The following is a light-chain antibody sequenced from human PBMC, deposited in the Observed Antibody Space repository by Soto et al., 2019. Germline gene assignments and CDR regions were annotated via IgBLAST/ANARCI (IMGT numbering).Light chain of an antibody. V-gene: IGKV3-15*01. CDR1: QSVSDD. CDR2: GAS. J-gene: IGKJ4*01. Sequence: IVLTQSPAALSVSPGERVSLSCRASQSVSDDLAWYQQKPGKAPRLVIHGASTRATDFPARFSGSGSGTEFTLTISSLQSEDCGVYFCHQYNHWPQTCGGGTKVEIK. CDR3: HQYNHWPQT.